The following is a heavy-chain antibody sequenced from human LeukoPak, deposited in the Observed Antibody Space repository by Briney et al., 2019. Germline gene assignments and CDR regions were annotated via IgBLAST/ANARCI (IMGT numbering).Heavy chain of an antibody. Sequence: SGGSPRLSCAASGFTVNTYEMNWVRQAPGKGLEWVSYINSRDNIVYYADSVKGRFTISRDNAKNSLSLQMNSLRAEDTAVYYCARGGYCSSAICYSLNAFDIWGQGTVVTISS. CDR2: INSRDNIV. J-gene: IGHJ3*02. V-gene: IGHV3-48*03. CDR3: ARGGYCSSAICYSLNAFDI. D-gene: IGHD2-2*01. CDR1: GFTVNTYE.